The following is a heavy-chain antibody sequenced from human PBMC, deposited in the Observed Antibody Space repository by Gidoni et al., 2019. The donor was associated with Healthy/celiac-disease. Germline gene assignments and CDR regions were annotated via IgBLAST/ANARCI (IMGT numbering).Heavy chain of an antibody. CDR3: ARGGGYCSGGSCRPPRSHFDY. Sequence: QVQLVQSGAEVKKPGASVKVSCKASGYTFTGYYMHWVRQAPGQGLEWMGWINPNSGGTNYAQKFQGRVTMTRDTSISTAYMELSRLRSDDTAVYYCARGGGYCSGGSCRPPRSHFDYWGQGTLVTVSS. V-gene: IGHV1-2*02. CDR2: INPNSGGT. J-gene: IGHJ4*02. D-gene: IGHD2-15*01. CDR1: GYTFTGYY.